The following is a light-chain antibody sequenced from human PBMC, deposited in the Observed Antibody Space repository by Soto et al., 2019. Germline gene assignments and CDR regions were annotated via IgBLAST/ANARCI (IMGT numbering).Light chain of an antibody. CDR2: WAS. CDR3: QQYYSTPAT. CDR1: QSVLFSSSNKNC. Sequence: DIVMTQSPDSLAVSLGERATINCKSSQSVLFSSSNKNCLAWYQRKPGQPPKLLIYWASTRESGVPDRFSGSGSGTDFTLTISSLQAEDVAVYHCQQYYSTPATFGGGTKVEIK. V-gene: IGKV4-1*01. J-gene: IGKJ4*01.